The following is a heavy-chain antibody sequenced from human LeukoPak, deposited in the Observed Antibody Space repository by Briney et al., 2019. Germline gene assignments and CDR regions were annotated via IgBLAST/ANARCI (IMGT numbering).Heavy chain of an antibody. V-gene: IGHV3-64*01. D-gene: IGHD1-26*01. CDR3: ARDGHSGSYYAY. J-gene: IGHJ4*02. CDR1: GFTFSSYS. CDR2: ISSNRGST. Sequence: PGGSLRLSCAASGFTFSSYSMNWVRQAPGKGLEYVSAISSNRGSTYYANSVKGRFTISRDNSKNTLYLQMGSLRAEDMAVYYCARDGHSGSYYAYWGQGTLVTVSS.